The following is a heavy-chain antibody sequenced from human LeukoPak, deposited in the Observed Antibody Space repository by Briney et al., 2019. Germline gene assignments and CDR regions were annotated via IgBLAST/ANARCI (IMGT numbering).Heavy chain of an antibody. J-gene: IGHJ4*02. CDR1: GFTVSSNY. D-gene: IGHD3-10*01. Sequence: GGSLRLSCAASGFTVSSNYMSWVRQAPGKGLEWVSVIYSGGSTYYADSVKGRFTISRDNSKNTLYLQMNSLRAEDTAVYYCAKDGDLWFGPYYFDYWGQGTLVTVSS. CDR3: AKDGDLWFGPYYFDY. CDR2: IYSGGST. V-gene: IGHV3-53*05.